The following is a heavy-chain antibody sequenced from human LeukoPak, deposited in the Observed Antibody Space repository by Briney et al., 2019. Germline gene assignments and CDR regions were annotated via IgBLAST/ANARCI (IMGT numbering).Heavy chain of an antibody. V-gene: IGHV4-39*07. CDR2: VYSSGNT. CDR1: GGSITSGSFY. J-gene: IGHJ6*03. CDR3: AKPESTIFGVVPPPLYYYYYMDV. D-gene: IGHD3-3*01. Sequence: SETLSLTCTVSGGSITSGSFYWGWIRQPPGKGLEWIASVYSSGNTYYKPSLQSRLTISLDTSKNQFSLKVSSVTAADTAVYYCAKPESTIFGVVPPPLYYYYYMDVWGKGTTVTVSS.